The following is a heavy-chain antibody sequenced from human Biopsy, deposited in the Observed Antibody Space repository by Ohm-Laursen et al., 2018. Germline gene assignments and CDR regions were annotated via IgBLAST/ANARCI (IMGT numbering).Heavy chain of an antibody. D-gene: IGHD3-3*01. J-gene: IGHJ3*02. CDR3: VKDKDFRDAFDI. Sequence: SLRLSCAASGFSFEDYGMHWVRQAPGKGLEWVSSISWQSANRNYADSVKGRFAISRDNAKKSLYLEVDSLRDEDTALYYCVKDKDFRDAFDIWGQGTMVTVSS. CDR2: ISWQSANR. CDR1: GFSFEDYG. V-gene: IGHV3-9*01.